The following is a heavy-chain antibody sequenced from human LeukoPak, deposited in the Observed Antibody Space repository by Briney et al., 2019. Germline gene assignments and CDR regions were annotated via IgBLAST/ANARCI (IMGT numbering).Heavy chain of an antibody. CDR3: ARGLSFRYCTGGSCYSRPSWFDP. D-gene: IGHD2-15*01. V-gene: IGHV1-8*01. CDR2: MNPNSGNT. J-gene: IGHJ5*02. CDR1: GYTFTSYD. Sequence: ASVKVSXKASGYTFTSYDINWVRQATGQGLEWMGWMNPNSGNTGYAQKFQGRATMTRNTSISTAYMELSSLRSEDTAVYYCARGLSFRYCTGGSCYSRPSWFDPWGQGTLVTVSS.